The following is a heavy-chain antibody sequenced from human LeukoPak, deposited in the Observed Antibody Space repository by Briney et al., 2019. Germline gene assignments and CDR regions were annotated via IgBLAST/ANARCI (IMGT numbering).Heavy chain of an antibody. CDR2: INPNSGGT. J-gene: IGHJ4*02. D-gene: IGHD3-10*01. CDR3: AYGSGSYYQPPFDY. V-gene: IGHV1-2*02. CDR1: GYTFTGYY. Sequence: ASVKVSCKASGYTFTGYYMHWVRQAPGQGLGWMGWINPNSGGTNYAQKFQGRVTMTRDTSISTAYMELSRLRSDDTAVYYCAYGSGSYYQPPFDYWGQGTLVTVSS.